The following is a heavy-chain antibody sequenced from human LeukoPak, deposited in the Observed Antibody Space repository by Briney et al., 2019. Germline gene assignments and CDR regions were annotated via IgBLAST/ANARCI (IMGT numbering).Heavy chain of an antibody. CDR1: GYTFTGYY. CDR3: ARIRLRLGELSPYYYYGMDV. D-gene: IGHD3-16*02. V-gene: IGHV1-2*02. Sequence: ASVKVSRKASGYTFTGYYMHWVRQAPGQGLEWMGWINPNSGGTNYAQKLQGRVTMTTDTSTSTAYMELRSLRSDDTAVYYCARIRLRLGELSPYYYYGMDVWGQGTTVTVSS. CDR2: INPNSGGT. J-gene: IGHJ6*02.